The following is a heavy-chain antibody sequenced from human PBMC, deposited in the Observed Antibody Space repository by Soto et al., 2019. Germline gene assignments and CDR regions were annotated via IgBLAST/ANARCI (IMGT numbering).Heavy chain of an antibody. V-gene: IGHV4-59*01. CDR1: GVSFSNSY. CDR2: IYHTGVS. CDR3: AKGRGPAI. J-gene: IGHJ3*02. Sequence: QVYLQESGPRLVEPSEALSLTCSVSGVSFSNSYWSWSRQAPGQGLEWIGSIYHTGVSNYNPSLRSRVTISRDTSKNQFFLGLSSVTTGDRAVYSCAKGRGPAIWGRGTMVIVSS.